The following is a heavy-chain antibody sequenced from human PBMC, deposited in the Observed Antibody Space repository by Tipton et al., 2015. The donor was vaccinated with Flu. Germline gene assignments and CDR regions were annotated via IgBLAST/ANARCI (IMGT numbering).Heavy chain of an antibody. CDR3: ARDLRGYSGYTGGDAFDM. CDR2: IYTSGST. CDR1: GDSISSYY. D-gene: IGHD5-12*01. J-gene: IGHJ3*02. Sequence: TLSLTCTVSGDSISSYYWSWIRQPAGKGLEWIGRIYTSGSTNYNASLKSRVTMSVDTSKNQFSLKLSSVTVADTAVYYCARDLRGYSGYTGGDAFDMWGQGIMVTVSS. V-gene: IGHV4-4*07.